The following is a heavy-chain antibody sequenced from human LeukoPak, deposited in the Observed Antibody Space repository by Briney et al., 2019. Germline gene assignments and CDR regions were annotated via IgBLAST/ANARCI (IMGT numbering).Heavy chain of an antibody. Sequence: ASVKVSCKTSGYTFTSYGISWVRQAPGQGLEWMGWISAYNGNTNYAQKLQGRATMTTDTSTSTAYMELRSLRSDDTAVYYCARGAIAAAGKQSNYYYYGMDVWGQGTTVTVSS. CDR2: ISAYNGNT. CDR1: GYTFTSYG. CDR3: ARGAIAAAGKQSNYYYYGMDV. D-gene: IGHD6-13*01. V-gene: IGHV1-18*01. J-gene: IGHJ6*02.